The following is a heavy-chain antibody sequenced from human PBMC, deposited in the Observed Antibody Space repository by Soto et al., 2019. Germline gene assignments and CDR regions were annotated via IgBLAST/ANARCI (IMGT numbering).Heavy chain of an antibody. J-gene: IGHJ4*02. CDR2: IWYDGSNK. Sequence: GGSLRLSCAASGFTFSSYGMHWVRQAPGKGLEWVAVIWYDGSNKYYADSVKGRFTISRDNSKNTLYLQMNSLRAEDTAVYYCARDYLDYYGSGSYYNRSFGYWGQGTLVTVSS. CDR3: ARDYLDYYGSGSYYNRSFGY. D-gene: IGHD3-10*01. V-gene: IGHV3-33*01. CDR1: GFTFSSYG.